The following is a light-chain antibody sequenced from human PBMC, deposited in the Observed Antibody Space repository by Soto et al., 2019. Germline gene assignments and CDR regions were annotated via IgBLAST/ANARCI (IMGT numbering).Light chain of an antibody. J-gene: IGKJ1*01. CDR3: QQYNNWPPWT. V-gene: IGKV3-15*01. Sequence: RVMTQSPATLSLSPGERATLSCRASQSVSTNVAWYQQKPGQAPRLIIYGASTRATDIPARFSGSGSGTDFTLTISSLQSEDFAVYYCQQYNNWPPWTFGQGTKVEVK. CDR2: GAS. CDR1: QSVSTN.